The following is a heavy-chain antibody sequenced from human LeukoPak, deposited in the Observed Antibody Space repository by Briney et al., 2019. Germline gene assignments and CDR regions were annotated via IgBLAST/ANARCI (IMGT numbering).Heavy chain of an antibody. J-gene: IGHJ4*02. CDR1: GFTFSDYY. Sequence: PGGSLRLSCAASGFTFSDYYMSWIRQAPGKGLEWVSYISSSGSTIYYADSVKGRFTISRDNAKNSLYLQMNSLRAEDTAVYYCAREDKVDTAMEFHFDYWGQGTLVTVSS. CDR3: AREDKVDTAMEFHFDY. CDR2: ISSSGSTI. V-gene: IGHV3-11*04. D-gene: IGHD5-18*01.